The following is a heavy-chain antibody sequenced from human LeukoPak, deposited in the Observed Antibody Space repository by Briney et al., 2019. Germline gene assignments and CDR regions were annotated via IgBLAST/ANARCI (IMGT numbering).Heavy chain of an antibody. Sequence: PGVSLRLSCCASGFTFSSYEMNWVRPPPGKELEWVTYISHSGSTIYYADSVKGRFTISRDNAEKSLYLQMNSLRAEDTAVYYCARSPRSSSLFYYGMDVWGQGTTVTVPS. CDR1: GFTFSSYE. CDR3: ARSPRSSSLFYYGMDV. J-gene: IGHJ6*02. V-gene: IGHV3-48*03. D-gene: IGHD6-13*01. CDR2: ISHSGSTI.